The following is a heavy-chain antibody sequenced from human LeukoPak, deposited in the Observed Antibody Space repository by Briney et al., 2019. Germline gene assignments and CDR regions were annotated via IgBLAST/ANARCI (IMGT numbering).Heavy chain of an antibody. Sequence: VKPSETLSLTCPVSGVSSSSYYWSWIRQPPGKGLEWIGYIYYSGSTNYNPSLKSRVTISVDTSKNQFSLKLSSVTAADTAVYYCARGPYDSSGHDAFDIWGQGTMVTVSS. CDR1: GVSSSSYY. J-gene: IGHJ3*02. CDR2: IYYSGST. D-gene: IGHD3-22*01. CDR3: ARGPYDSSGHDAFDI. V-gene: IGHV4-59*01.